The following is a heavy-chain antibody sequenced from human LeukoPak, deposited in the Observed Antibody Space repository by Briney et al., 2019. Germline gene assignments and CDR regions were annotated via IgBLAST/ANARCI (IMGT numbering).Heavy chain of an antibody. V-gene: IGHV3-23*01. Sequence: GGSLRLSCAASGFTFSSYVMRWVRQAPGKGLEWVSAISDSGRNTYYADSVKGRFTISRDNSKNTLYLQMNSLRAEDTAVYYCAKVLYCSCGSCYFFDYWGQRTLVTVSS. J-gene: IGHJ4*02. CDR2: ISDSGRNT. D-gene: IGHD2-15*01. CDR3: AKVLYCSCGSCYFFDY. CDR1: GFTFSSYV.